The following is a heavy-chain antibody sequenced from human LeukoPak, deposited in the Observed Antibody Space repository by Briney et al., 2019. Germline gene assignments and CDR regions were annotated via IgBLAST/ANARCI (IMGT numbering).Heavy chain of an antibody. CDR1: GGSVSGYY. J-gene: IGHJ6*03. D-gene: IGHD3-9*01. CDR2: IYSSGSI. Sequence: SETLSLTCSVSGGSVSGYYWSWIRQPAGKGLEWIGRIYSSGSINYNPSLKSRVTMSVDTSRNQFSLKLSSVTAADTAVYYCARESLVASNYYMDVWGRGATVIVSS. V-gene: IGHV4-4*07. CDR3: ARESLVASNYYMDV.